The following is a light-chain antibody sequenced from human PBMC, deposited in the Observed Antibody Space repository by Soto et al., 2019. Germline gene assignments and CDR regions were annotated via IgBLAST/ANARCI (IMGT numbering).Light chain of an antibody. V-gene: IGLV2-14*01. CDR2: EVA. CDR3: SSYTTTNTVV. Sequence: QSALTQPASVSGSPGQSITISCTGTSSDVGSYNYVSWYQHHPDKAPKVIIYEVANRPSEISNRFSGSKSGNTAYLTISGLQAEDEADYYCSSYTTTNTVVFAGGTKLTVL. J-gene: IGLJ2*01. CDR1: SSDVGSYNY.